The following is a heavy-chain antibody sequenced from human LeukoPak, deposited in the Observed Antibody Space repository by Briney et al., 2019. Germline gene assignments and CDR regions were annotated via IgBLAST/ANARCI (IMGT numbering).Heavy chain of an antibody. D-gene: IGHD3-9*01. J-gene: IGHJ4*02. Sequence: SETLSLTCSVSGASISTYYWGWIRQPPGKGLEWIGSIYYSGSTYYNPSLKSRVTISVDTSKNQFSLKLSSVTAADTAVYYCARHYTSRYFDWLSAIPHFDYWGQGTLVTVSS. CDR3: ARHYTSRYFDWLSAIPHFDY. CDR1: GASISTYY. V-gene: IGHV4-39*01. CDR2: IYYSGST.